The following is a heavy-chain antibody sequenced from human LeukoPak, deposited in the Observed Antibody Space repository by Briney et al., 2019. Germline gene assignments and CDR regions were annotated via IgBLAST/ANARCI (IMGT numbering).Heavy chain of an antibody. J-gene: IGHJ4*02. CDR3: ARRNSVVTGGGFDY. CDR2: IYPDDSNT. CDR1: GYSFTTYW. D-gene: IGHD4-23*01. Sequence: GESLKISCKGSGYSFTTYWIGWVRQMPGKGLEWMGIIYPDDSNTRYSPSFQGQVTISADKSITTAYLQWSSLKASDTAMYYYARRNSVVTGGGFDYWGQGTLVTVSS. V-gene: IGHV5-51*01.